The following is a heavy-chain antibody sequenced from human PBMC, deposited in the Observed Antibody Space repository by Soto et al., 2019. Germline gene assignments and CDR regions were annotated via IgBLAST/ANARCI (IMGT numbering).Heavy chain of an antibody. CDR3: AKLTGGYYYYYGMDV. Sequence: GGSLRLSCAASGFTFSSYGMHWVRQAPGKGLEWVAVISYDGSNKYYADSVKGRFTISRDNSKNTLYLQMNSLRAEDTAVYYCAKLTGGYYYYYGMDVWGQGTTVTVSS. D-gene: IGHD7-27*01. V-gene: IGHV3-30*18. J-gene: IGHJ6*02. CDR1: GFTFSSYG. CDR2: ISYDGSNK.